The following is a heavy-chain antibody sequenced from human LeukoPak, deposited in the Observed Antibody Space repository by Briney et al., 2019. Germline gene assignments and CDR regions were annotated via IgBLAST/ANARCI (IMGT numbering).Heavy chain of an antibody. D-gene: IGHD2-15*01. CDR2: IKQDGSEK. CDR1: GFTFSTYW. Sequence: GGSLRLSCAASGFTFSTYWMSWVRQAPGKGLEWVANIKQDGSEKYYVDSVKGRFTISRDNAKNSLYLQMNSLRVEDTAVYYCARDAGYCSGGSCYLYYFGYWGQGTPVTVSS. V-gene: IGHV3-7*05. J-gene: IGHJ4*02. CDR3: ARDAGYCSGGSCYLYYFGY.